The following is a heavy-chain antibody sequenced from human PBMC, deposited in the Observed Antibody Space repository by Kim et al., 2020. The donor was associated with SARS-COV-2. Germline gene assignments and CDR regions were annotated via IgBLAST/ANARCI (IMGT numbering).Heavy chain of an antibody. V-gene: IGHV1-46*01. CDR3: ARVRGMTTRDFDY. Sequence: YAQKFQGRFTMTTDTSTSTLYMELSSLRSEDTAVYYCARVRGMTTRDFDYWGQGTLVTVSS. J-gene: IGHJ4*02. D-gene: IGHD4-17*01.